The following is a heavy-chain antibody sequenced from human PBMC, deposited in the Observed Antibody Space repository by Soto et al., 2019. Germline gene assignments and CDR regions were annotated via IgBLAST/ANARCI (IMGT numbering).Heavy chain of an antibody. V-gene: IGHV1-69*12. J-gene: IGHJ4*02. CDR2: IIPIFGTA. CDR3: ARGESIASFWFDY. Sequence: QVQLVQSGAEVKKPGSSVKVACKASGGPFSSYAISWVRQAPGQGLEWMGGIIPIFGTANYAQKFQGRVTITADESTRTAYMELSSLRSEDTAMYYCARGESIASFWFDYWGQGTLVTVSS. CDR1: GGPFSSYA. D-gene: IGHD6-6*01.